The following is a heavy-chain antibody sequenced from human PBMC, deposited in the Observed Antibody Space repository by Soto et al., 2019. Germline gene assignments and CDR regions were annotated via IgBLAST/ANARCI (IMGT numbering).Heavy chain of an antibody. CDR3: VRDTNLVATTDYSSYGLDV. D-gene: IGHD1-26*01. CDR2: TSHDGSNN. V-gene: IGHV3-30-3*01. J-gene: IGHJ6*02. CDR1: GFTLSGYS. Sequence: QVQLVESGGGVVQPGRSLRLSCAASGFTLSGYSMHWVRQAPGKELEWVAVTSHDGSNNYYADSVKGRFTISRDNSKNTPYLQMDGLRPEDTAVYFCVRDTNLVATTDYSSYGLDVWGQGTTVTVSS.